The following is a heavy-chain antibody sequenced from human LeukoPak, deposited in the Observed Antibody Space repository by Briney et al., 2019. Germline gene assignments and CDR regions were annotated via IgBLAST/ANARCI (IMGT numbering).Heavy chain of an antibody. CDR2: INQDGNKK. J-gene: IGHJ4*02. D-gene: IGHD4/OR15-4a*01. V-gene: IGHV3-7*03. CDR3: ATGVYGVHGDY. CDR1: GFTFSNYW. Sequence: PGGSLRLSCAASGFTFSNYWMTWVRQAPGKGLEWVAHINQDGNKKYYVDSVKGRFTIFRDNAKNSLYLQMNSLRAEDTAVYYCATGVYGVHGDYWGQGILVTVSS.